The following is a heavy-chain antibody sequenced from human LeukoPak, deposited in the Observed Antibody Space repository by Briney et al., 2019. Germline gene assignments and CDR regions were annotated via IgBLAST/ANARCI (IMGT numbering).Heavy chain of an antibody. V-gene: IGHV5-51*01. CDR1: GYTFTRYW. J-gene: IGHJ4*02. CDR2: IYPGDSES. Sequence: GESLKISCKGSGYTFTRYWIGWVRQMPGKGLEWMGIIYPGDSESKYRPSLQGQVTISVDKSINTAYLQWSSLKASDTAIYYCARIEGSTFDYWGQGTLDTVSS. CDR3: ARIEGSTFDY.